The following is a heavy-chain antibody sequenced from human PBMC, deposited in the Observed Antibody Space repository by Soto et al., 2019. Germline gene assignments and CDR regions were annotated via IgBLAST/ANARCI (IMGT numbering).Heavy chain of an antibody. CDR1: GFTFSSYG. J-gene: IGHJ4*02. D-gene: IGHD5-12*01. Sequence: ESGGGVVQPGRSLRLSCAASGFTFSSYGMHWVRQAPGKGLEWVAVISYDGSNKYYADSVKGRFTISRDNSKNTLYLQMNSLRAEDTAVYYWAKGGRGLQFGLDYWGQGTLVTVAS. CDR2: ISYDGSNK. CDR3: AKGGRGLQFGLDY. V-gene: IGHV3-30*18.